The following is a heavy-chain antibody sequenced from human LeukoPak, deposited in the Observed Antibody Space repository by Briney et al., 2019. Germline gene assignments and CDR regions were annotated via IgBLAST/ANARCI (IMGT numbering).Heavy chain of an antibody. J-gene: IGHJ4*02. V-gene: IGHV1-2*02. CDR2: LNPNSGGT. CDR3: ARVRTGYIFRGFDY. D-gene: IGHD3/OR15-3a*01. CDR1: GYTFTGYY. Sequence: ASVKVSCKASGYTFTGYYMHWVRQVTGQGLEWMGWLNPNSGGTNYAQKFQGRVTMTRDTSINTAYMELRSLRSDDTAVYYCARVRTGYIFRGFDYWGQGTLVTVSS.